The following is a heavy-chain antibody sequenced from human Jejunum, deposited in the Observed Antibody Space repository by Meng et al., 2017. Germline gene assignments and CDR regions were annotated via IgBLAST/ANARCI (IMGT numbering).Heavy chain of an antibody. D-gene: IGHD2-21*01. CDR1: GYSFTNYW. Sequence: GESLKISCKCSGYSFTNYWIGWVRQMPGKGLEWMGIIYRDDSDTRYNPAFQGQVTISADRSISTAYLHWSSLKASDTAMYYCARGDGDGQIGGFDYWGQGTLVTVSS. J-gene: IGHJ4*02. V-gene: IGHV5-51*01. CDR3: ARGDGDGQIGGFDY. CDR2: IYRDDSDT.